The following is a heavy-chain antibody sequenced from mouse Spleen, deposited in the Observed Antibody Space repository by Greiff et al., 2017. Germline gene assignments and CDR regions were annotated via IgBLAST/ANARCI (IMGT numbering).Heavy chain of an antibody. CDR2: IYPRSGNT. D-gene: IGHD1-2*01. CDR3: ARRAALYAMDY. J-gene: IGHJ4*01. V-gene: IGHV1-81*01. Sequence: VKLMESGAELARPGASVKLSCKASGYTFTSYGISWVKQRTGQGLEWIGEIYPRSGNTYYNEKFKGKATLTADKSSSTAYMELRSLTSEDSAVYFCARRAALYAMDYWGQGTSVTVSS. CDR1: GYTFTSYG.